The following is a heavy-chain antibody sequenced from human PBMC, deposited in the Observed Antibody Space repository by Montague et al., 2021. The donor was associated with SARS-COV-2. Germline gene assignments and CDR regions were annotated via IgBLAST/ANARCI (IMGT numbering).Heavy chain of an antibody. J-gene: IGHJ4*02. CDR2: KSYIGRT. D-gene: IGHD2-8*01. CDR3: ARQLSPCWSTNKCYPYYFDV. Sequence: SETLSLTCTVSGGSISSPDYYWGWIRQSPGKGLEWIGCKSYIGRTYYNPTLRSRVSLSMDTSKNHFSLSLSSVTAADTAVYYCARQLSPCWSTNKCYPYYFDVWGQGALVTVSS. V-gene: IGHV4-39*01. CDR1: GGSISSPDYY.